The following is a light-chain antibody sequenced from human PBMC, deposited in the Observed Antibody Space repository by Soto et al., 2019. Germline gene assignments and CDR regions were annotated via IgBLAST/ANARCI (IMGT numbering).Light chain of an antibody. CDR3: SSYTSSSTRV. V-gene: IGLV2-14*01. CDR1: SSAFGGYNY. Sequence: QSVLTQPASVSWSPGQSITLSFTGNSSAFGGYNYVSWYQQHPGKAPKLMIYDVSNRPSGVSNRFSGSKSGNTASLTISGLQAEDEADYYCSSYTSSSTRVFGTGTKVTVL. J-gene: IGLJ1*01. CDR2: DVS.